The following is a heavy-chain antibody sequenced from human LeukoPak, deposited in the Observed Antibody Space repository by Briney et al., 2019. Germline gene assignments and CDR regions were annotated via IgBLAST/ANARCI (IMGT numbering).Heavy chain of an antibody. V-gene: IGHV3-30-3*01. CDR1: GFTFTSYA. CDR2: VSYDGSNK. D-gene: IGHD3-22*01. J-gene: IGHJ3*02. Sequence: PGRSLRLSCAVSGFTFTSYAMHWVRQAPGKGLEWVAVVSYDGSNKDHADSVTGRFTISRDNSQNTLYLQMNSLRVEDTAVYYCARDNRKYYYDSSGYYYEDAFDSWGQGTMVTVSS. CDR3: ARDNRKYYYDSSGYYYEDAFDS.